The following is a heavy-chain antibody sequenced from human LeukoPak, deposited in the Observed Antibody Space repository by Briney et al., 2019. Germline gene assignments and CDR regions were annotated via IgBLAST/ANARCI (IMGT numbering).Heavy chain of an antibody. D-gene: IGHD2-15*01. V-gene: IGHV3-73*01. CDR2: IRSKANSYAT. CDR1: GFTFSGSA. CDR3: TRFTRYCSGGSCPFGMDV. Sequence: PGGSLRLSCAASGFTFSGSAMHWVRQASGKGLEWVGRIRSKANSYATAYAASVKGRFTISRDDSKNTAYLQMNSLKAEDTAVYYCTRFTRYCSGGSCPFGMDVWGQGTTATVSS. J-gene: IGHJ6*02.